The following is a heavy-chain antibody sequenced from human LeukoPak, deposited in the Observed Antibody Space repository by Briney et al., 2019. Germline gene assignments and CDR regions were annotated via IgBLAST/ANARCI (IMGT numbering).Heavy chain of an antibody. J-gene: IGHJ4*02. D-gene: IGHD3-10*01. CDR1: GFTFNTYA. CDR2: ISDSGGST. Sequence: PGGSLRLSCEASGFTFNTYAMTWVRQGPGKGLEWVSYISDSGGSTYYADSVKSRFTISRDNSKNTLFLQMSSLRAEDTAVYYCAKGITMVRGVIAKTLFDYWGQGALVTVSS. V-gene: IGHV3-23*01. CDR3: AKGITMVRGVIAKTLFDY.